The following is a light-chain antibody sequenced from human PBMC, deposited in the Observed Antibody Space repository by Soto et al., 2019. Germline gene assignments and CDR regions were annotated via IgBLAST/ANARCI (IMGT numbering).Light chain of an antibody. Sequence: AIQMTQSPSSLSASVGDRVTITCRASQGIRDDLNWYQQKPGKAPKLLIYAASSLQSGVPSRFSASGSGTDFTLTISSLQPEDVTAYYCLQYYTYPYTFGQGTKVEIK. CDR2: AAS. J-gene: IGKJ2*01. V-gene: IGKV1-6*01. CDR1: QGIRDD. CDR3: LQYYTYPYT.